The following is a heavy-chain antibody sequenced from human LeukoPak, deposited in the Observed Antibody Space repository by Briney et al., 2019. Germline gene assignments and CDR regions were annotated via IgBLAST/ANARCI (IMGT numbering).Heavy chain of an antibody. D-gene: IGHD6-19*01. CDR2: IYYSGST. J-gene: IGHJ4*02. V-gene: IGHV4-59*01. CDR1: GDSISSYY. Sequence: LETLSLTCTVSGDSISSYYWSWIRQPPGKGLEWIGYIYYSGSTNYNPSLKSRVTISVDTSQNQLSLKLSSVTAADTAVYYCAREGSGWYYFDYWGQGTLLTVSS. CDR3: AREGSGWYYFDY.